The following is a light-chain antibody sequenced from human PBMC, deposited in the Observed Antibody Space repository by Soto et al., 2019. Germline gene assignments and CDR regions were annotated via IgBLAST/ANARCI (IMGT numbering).Light chain of an antibody. Sequence: QSALTQPASVYGSLGQSITISFTGTSSDVGGYDYVSWYQQHPGKAPKLMIYEVSNRPSGLSNRFSGSKSGNTASLTISGLQAEDEAVYYCSSYTGSSTLVIFGGGTKLTVL. CDR3: SSYTGSSTLVI. CDR1: SSDVGGYDY. J-gene: IGLJ2*01. V-gene: IGLV2-14*01. CDR2: EVS.